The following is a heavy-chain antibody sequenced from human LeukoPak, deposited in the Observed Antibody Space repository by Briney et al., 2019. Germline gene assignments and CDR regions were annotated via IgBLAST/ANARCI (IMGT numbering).Heavy chain of an antibody. CDR1: GFTFSSYW. D-gene: IGHD2-2*02. CDR3: AREAAVGYCSSTSCSTLDY. CDR2: INSDGSST. J-gene: IGHJ4*02. V-gene: IGHV3-74*01. Sequence: GGSLRLSCAASGFTFSSYWMHWVRRAPGKGLVWVSRINSDGSSTSYADSVKGRFTISRDNAKNTLYLQMNSLRAEDTAVYYCAREAAVGYCSSTSCSTLDYWGQGTLVTVSS.